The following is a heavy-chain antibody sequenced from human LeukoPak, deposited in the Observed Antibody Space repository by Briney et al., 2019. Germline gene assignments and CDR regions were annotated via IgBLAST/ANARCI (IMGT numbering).Heavy chain of an antibody. D-gene: IGHD6-13*01. J-gene: IGHJ4*02. CDR1: GFTFDDYA. Sequence: GGSLRLSCAASGFTFDDYAMHWARQAPGKGQEWGSCISWYSGSIGYADSVKGRFTISRDNAKNSLYLQMNSLRAEDTALYYCAKDTQPHSSSWYYFDYWGQGTLVTVSS. V-gene: IGHV3-9*01. CDR2: ISWYSGSI. CDR3: AKDTQPHSSSWYYFDY.